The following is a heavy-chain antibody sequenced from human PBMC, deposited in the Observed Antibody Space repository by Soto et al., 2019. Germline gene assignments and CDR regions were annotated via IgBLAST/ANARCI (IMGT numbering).Heavy chain of an antibody. CDR1: GYSFTSYW. V-gene: IGHV5-10-1*01. Sequence: GESLKISCKGSGYSFTSYWISWVRQMPWKGLEWMGRIDPSDSYTNYSPSFQGHVTISADKSISTAYLQWSSLKASDTAMYYCARAKGIVATIYYYYGMDVWGQGTTVTAP. CDR2: IDPSDSYT. D-gene: IGHD5-12*01. CDR3: ARAKGIVATIYYYYGMDV. J-gene: IGHJ6*02.